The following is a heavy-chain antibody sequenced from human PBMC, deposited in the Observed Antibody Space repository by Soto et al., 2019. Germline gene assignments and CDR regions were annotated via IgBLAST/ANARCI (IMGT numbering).Heavy chain of an antibody. J-gene: IGHJ4*02. D-gene: IGHD3-10*01. CDR1: GGSISSGDYY. CDR3: ASSLLSHYYGSGSYPNDPLDFDY. CDR2: IYYSGST. V-gene: IGHV4-30-4*01. Sequence: SETLSLTCTVSGGSISSGDYYWSWIRQPPGKGLEWIGYIYYSGSTYYNPSLKSRVTISVDTSKNQFSLKLSSVTAADTAVYYCASSLLSHYYGSGSYPNDPLDFDYWGQGTLVTVSS.